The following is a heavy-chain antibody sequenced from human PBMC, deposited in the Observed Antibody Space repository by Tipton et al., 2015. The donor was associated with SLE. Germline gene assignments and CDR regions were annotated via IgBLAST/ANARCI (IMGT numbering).Heavy chain of an antibody. D-gene: IGHD6-6*01. CDR2: INRSGST. CDR1: GGSFSGYY. J-gene: IGHJ4*02. CDR3: ATQYSSSSGDYFDY. Sequence: LRLSCAVYGGSFSGYYWSWIRQPPGKGLEWIGEINRSGSTNYNPSLKSRVTISVDTSKNQFSLKLSSVTAADTAVYYCATQYSSSSGDYFDYWGQGTLVTVSS. V-gene: IGHV4-34*01.